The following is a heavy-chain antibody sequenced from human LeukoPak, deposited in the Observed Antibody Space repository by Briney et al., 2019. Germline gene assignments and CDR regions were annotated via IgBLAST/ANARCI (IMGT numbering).Heavy chain of an antibody. V-gene: IGHV1-2*02. J-gene: IGHJ3*02. D-gene: IGHD6-13*01. CDR2: INPNTGGT. CDR3: ARDRNSWLNDAFDI. Sequence: ASVKVSCKASGYTFTGYYMHWVRQAPGQGLECMGWINPNTGGTNYAQKFQGRVTMTGDTSINTAYMELSRLRSDDTAVYYCARDRNSWLNDAFDIWGQGTMVTVSS. CDR1: GYTFTGYY.